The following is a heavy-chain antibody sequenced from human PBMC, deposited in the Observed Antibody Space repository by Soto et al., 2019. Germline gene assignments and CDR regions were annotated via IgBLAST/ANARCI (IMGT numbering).Heavy chain of an antibody. D-gene: IGHD3-22*01. J-gene: IGHJ3*02. CDR1: GGSIGISSYY. CDR2: IYYSGST. Sequence: SEPLSLTCIFYGGSIGISSYYWGGIRQPPGKGLEWIGSIYYSGSTYYNPSLKSRVTISVDTSKNQFSLKLSSVTAADTVWYYCAAYDSSGYHDFDIWVQVTSVT. CDR3: AAYDSSGYHDFDI. V-gene: IGHV4-39*01.